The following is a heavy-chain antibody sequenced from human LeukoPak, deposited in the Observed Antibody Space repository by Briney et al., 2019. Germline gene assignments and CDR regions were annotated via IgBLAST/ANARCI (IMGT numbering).Heavy chain of an antibody. J-gene: IGHJ4*02. Sequence: SETLSLTCTVSGLSIRSSFYWGWVRQPPGEGLEWIGNIYHSGTTYYNPSLMSRVTISVDTSKNQFSLRLTSATAADTAVYYCARVVVAARAIDFWGQGTLVTVSS. V-gene: IGHV4-38-2*02. CDR2: IYHSGTT. CDR3: ARVVVAARAIDF. D-gene: IGHD2-15*01. CDR1: GLSIRSSFY.